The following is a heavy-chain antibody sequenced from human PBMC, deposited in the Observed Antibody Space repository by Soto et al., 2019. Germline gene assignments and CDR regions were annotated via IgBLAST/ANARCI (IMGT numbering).Heavy chain of an antibody. Sequence: QLQLQESGSGLVKPSQTLSLTCAVSGGSISSGDYSWNWIRQPPGKGLEWIGYIYYGGSTYYNPSLQRRATMAVARSRNQFSLTLHSVTAADTAVYYCARVRREYDNSGPVDYWGQGTLVTVSS. CDR3: ARVRREYDNSGPVDY. CDR1: GGSISSGDYS. CDR2: IYYGGST. D-gene: IGHD3-22*01. J-gene: IGHJ4*02. V-gene: IGHV4-30-2*01.